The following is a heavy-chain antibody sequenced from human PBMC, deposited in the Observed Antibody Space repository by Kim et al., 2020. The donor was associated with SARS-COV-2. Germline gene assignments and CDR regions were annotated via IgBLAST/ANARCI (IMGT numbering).Heavy chain of an antibody. D-gene: IGHD6-13*01. CDR1: SGSFSGYY. J-gene: IGHJ5*02. Sequence: SETLSLTCAVYSGSFSGYYWSWIRQPPGKGLEWIGEINHSGNTNYNPSLQSRVTISVDTSKNQFFLKLSSVTAADTAVYYCARGKASSSWYSNWLDPWG. CDR3: ARGKASSSWYSNWLDP. CDR2: INHSGNT. V-gene: IGHV4-34*01.